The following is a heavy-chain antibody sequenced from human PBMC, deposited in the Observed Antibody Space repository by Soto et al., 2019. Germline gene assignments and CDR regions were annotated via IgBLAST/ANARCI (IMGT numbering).Heavy chain of an antibody. J-gene: IGHJ4*02. Sequence: EVQLVESGGGLVQPGGSLRLTCVASGFPFSIYSMNWVRQAPGKGLEWSSYITSDTNTIKYADSVKGRFTISRDNAKNIVYLQMNSLRDEDRAVDCCASSVEGHFDYWGQGTVVTVSS. CDR3: ASSVEGHFDY. V-gene: IGHV3-48*02. CDR2: ITSDTNTI. CDR1: GFPFSIYS. D-gene: IGHD6-19*01.